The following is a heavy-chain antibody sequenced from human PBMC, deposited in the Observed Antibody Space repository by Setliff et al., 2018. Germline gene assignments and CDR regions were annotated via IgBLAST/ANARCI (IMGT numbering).Heavy chain of an antibody. CDR3: TTDPSPTFGGVIGAAFDF. Sequence: GESLKISCAASGFTFSGAEIHWVRQASGKGLEWVGRIKGKNDGLATDYAAPVKGRFTISRDDSKNTLYLQMNSLKTEDTAVYYCTTDPSPTFGGVIGAAFDFWGQGTMVTVSS. CDR2: IKGKNDGLAT. J-gene: IGHJ3*01. D-gene: IGHD3-16*01. V-gene: IGHV3-15*01. CDR1: GFTFSGAE.